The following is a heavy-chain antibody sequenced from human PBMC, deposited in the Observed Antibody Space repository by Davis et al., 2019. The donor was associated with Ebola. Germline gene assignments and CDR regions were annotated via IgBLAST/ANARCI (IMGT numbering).Heavy chain of an antibody. D-gene: IGHD1-1*01. V-gene: IGHV3-48*04. J-gene: IGHJ4*02. Sequence: GESLKISCEASGFTFSSYDMNWVRQAPGKGLQWISYISGDTSTRYYVDSVKGRFTISRDNAKNSLYLQMNSLRAEDTAVYYCARDSGWALEDYWGQGTLVTVSS. CDR1: GFTFSSYD. CDR3: ARDSGWALEDY. CDR2: ISGDTSTR.